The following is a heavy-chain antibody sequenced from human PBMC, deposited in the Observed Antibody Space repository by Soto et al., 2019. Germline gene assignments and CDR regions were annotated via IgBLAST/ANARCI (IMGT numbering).Heavy chain of an antibody. CDR3: AREPDYYDSSGYSGY. CDR2: IYYSGST. D-gene: IGHD3-22*01. Sequence: QVQLQESGPGLVKPSETLSLTCTVSGGSVSSGSYYWSWIRQPPGKGLEWIGYIYYSGSTNYNPPLKSRVTISVDTSKNQFSLKLSSVTAADTAVYYCAREPDYYDSSGYSGYWGQGTLVTVSS. J-gene: IGHJ4*02. CDR1: GGSVSSGSYY. V-gene: IGHV4-61*01.